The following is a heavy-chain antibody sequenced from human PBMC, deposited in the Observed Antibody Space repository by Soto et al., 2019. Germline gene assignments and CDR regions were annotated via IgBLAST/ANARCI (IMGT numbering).Heavy chain of an antibody. CDR2: IYYSGST. D-gene: IGHD5-12*01. CDR1: GGSINSADYY. CDR3: ARAIVVTIGGMDV. J-gene: IGHJ6*02. V-gene: IGHV4-30-4*01. Sequence: PSETLSLTCTVSGGSINSADYYWSWVRQPPGKGLEWIGYIYYSGSTYRNPSLKSRGSISKDTSRNQFSLRLSSVTAADTAVYSCARAIVVTIGGMDVCGQGTPVTVSS.